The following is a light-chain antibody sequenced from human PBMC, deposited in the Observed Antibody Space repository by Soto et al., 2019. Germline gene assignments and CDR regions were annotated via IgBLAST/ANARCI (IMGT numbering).Light chain of an antibody. CDR1: SSDVGGYNY. V-gene: IGLV2-14*01. CDR3: GSYRSNNAV. Sequence: QSVLTQPASVSGPPGHSITISCTGTSSDVGGYNYVSWYQQHPGKAPKLMIYDVTNRPSGVSNRFSGSKSGNTASLTISGLQAEEEADYYCGSYRSNNAVFGTGTKVTVL. J-gene: IGLJ1*01. CDR2: DVT.